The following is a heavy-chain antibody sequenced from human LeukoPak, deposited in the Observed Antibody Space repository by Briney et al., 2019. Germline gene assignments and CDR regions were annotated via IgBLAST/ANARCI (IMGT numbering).Heavy chain of an antibody. J-gene: IGHJ5*02. CDR1: RGSLTTYY. D-gene: IGHD3-10*01. CDR3: ATDRQEGGSGSYWFDP. V-gene: IGHV4-59*01. Sequence: SETLSLTCTVSRGSLTTYYWSWIRQPAGKGLEWIGHVYYSGSTTYNPSLKSRVSMSVDMSKNQFSLKLRSVTAADPATYYCATDRQEGGSGSYWFDPWGQGTQVTVSS. CDR2: VYYSGST.